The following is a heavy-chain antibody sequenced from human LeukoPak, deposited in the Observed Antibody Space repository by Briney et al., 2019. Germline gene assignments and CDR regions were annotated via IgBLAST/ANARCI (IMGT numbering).Heavy chain of an antibody. D-gene: IGHD6-19*01. V-gene: IGHV3-73*01. CDR1: GFTFSGSA. J-gene: IGHJ5*02. Sequence: GGSLRLSCAASGFTFSGSAMHWVRQACGKGREGVGRIRRKAKNYMTAYGASVKGRFTISRDDSKNTAYLQMNSLKTEDTAVYYCTRLGPGSGWYSWFDLWGQGTLVTVSS. CDR3: TRLGPGSGWYSWFDL. CDR2: IRRKAKNYMT.